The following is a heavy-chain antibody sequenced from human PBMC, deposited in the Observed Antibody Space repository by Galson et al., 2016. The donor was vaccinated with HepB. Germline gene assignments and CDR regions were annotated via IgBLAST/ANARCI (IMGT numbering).Heavy chain of an antibody. CDR1: GFPFNTYA. V-gene: IGHV3-23*01. Sequence: SLRLSCAASGFPFNTYAMSWVRQAPGKGLEWVSAISGSGTITYYADSVKGRFTISRDNSKNTLFLQMNSLRAEDSAVYYCAQDRRDASDWYEYLQYWGQGTPVIVSS. J-gene: IGHJ1*01. CDR3: AQDRRDASDWYEYLQY. CDR2: ISGSGTIT. D-gene: IGHD2-15*01.